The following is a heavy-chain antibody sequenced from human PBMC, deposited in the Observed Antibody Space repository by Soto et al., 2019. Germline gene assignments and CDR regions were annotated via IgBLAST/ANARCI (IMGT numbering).Heavy chain of an antibody. CDR2: MNPNSGNT. V-gene: IGHV1-8*01. J-gene: IGHJ5*02. CDR3: ARNEVTGSGSYVLDWSDT. Sequence: QVQLVQSGAEVKKPGASVKVSCKASGYTFTSYDINWVRQATGQGLEWMGWMNPNSGNTGYAQKFQGRVTITRNTSISTAYKELSSLRSEDTAVYYCARNEVTGSGSYVLDWSDTWGKGTLVTVSS. CDR1: GYTFTSYD. D-gene: IGHD3-10*01.